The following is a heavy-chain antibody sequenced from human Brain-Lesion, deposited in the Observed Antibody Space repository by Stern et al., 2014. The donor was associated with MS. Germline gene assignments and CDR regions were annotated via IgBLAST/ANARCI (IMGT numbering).Heavy chain of an antibody. CDR2: INKEGNSL. D-gene: IGHD4-17*01. CDR3: VRDDDYDRAAY. J-gene: IGHJ4*02. Sequence: EVQLVESGGGLVQPGGSPRLSCAASGLTFTNYWLNWPRQGPGGGLEFVASINKEGNSLKYLDTVRGRFTISRDNPKNSVYQQMDGLRDEDTAVYYCVRDDDYDRAAYWGQGTLVTVSS. V-gene: IGHV3-7*03. CDR1: GLTFTNYW.